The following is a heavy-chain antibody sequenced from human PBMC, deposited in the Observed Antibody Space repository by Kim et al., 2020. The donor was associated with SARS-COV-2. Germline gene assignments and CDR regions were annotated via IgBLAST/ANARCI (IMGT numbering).Heavy chain of an antibody. CDR2: IYHSGST. D-gene: IGHD2-15*01. Sequence: SETLSLTCAVSGGSISSSNWWSWVRQPPGKGLEWIGEIYHSGSTNYNPSLKSRVTISVDKSKNQFSLKLSSVTAADTAVYYCAGGLGYCSGGSCYSGDYWGQGTLVTVSS. J-gene: IGHJ4*02. CDR1: GGSISSSNW. V-gene: IGHV4-4*02. CDR3: AGGLGYCSGGSCYSGDY.